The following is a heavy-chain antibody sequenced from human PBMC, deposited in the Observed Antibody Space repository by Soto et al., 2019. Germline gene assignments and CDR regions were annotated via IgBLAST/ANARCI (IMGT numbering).Heavy chain of an antibody. D-gene: IGHD5-18*01. J-gene: IGHJ6*02. CDR1: GFTFSNAW. Sequence: GGSLRLSCAASGFTFSNAWMNWVRQAPGKGLEWVGRIKSKTDGGTTDYAAPVKGRFTISRDDSKNTLYLQMNSLKTEDTAVYYCTTDQSGYSYGKDYYYYGMDVWGQGTTVTVSS. CDR3: TTDQSGYSYGKDYYYYGMDV. CDR2: IKSKTDGGTT. V-gene: IGHV3-15*07.